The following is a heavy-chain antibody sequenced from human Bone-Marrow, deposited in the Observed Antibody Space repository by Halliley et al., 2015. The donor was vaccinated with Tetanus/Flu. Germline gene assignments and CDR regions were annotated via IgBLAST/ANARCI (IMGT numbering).Heavy chain of an antibody. D-gene: IGHD2-2*01. Sequence: LEWVGDIYYSGRTSSNPSLKWRVSISMDTSKNQFSLNVRSVTAADTGVYFCARGSGSSTPKIWGRGTLVTVSS. CDR2: IYYSGRT. J-gene: IGHJ4*02. CDR3: ARGSGSSTPKI. V-gene: IGHV4-59*09.